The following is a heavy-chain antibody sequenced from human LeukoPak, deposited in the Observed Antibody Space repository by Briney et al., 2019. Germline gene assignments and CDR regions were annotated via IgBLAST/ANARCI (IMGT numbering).Heavy chain of an antibody. D-gene: IGHD5-18*01. J-gene: IGHJ4*02. V-gene: IGHV3-33*01. CDR1: GFTFRNHG. CDR3: AGRPTGYSSGYIH. CDR2: IWYDGSNK. Sequence: GGSLRLSCAASGFTFRNHGMYWVRQAPGKGLEWVAVIWYDGSNKYYTDSVKGRFTISRDNSENIVYLQMNNLRVEDTAVYYCAGRPTGYSSGYIHWGQGTLVTVSS.